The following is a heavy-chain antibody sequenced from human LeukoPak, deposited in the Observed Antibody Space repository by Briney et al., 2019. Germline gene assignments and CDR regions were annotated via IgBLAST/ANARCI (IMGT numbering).Heavy chain of an antibody. Sequence: GGSLRLSCAASGFTFSSYGMHWVRQAPGKGLEWVSAISGSGGSTYYADSVKGRFTISRDNSKNTLYLQMNSLRAEDTAVYYCAKDLRTVTTKFDYWGQGTLVTVSS. V-gene: IGHV3-23*01. CDR3: AKDLRTVTTKFDY. CDR1: GFTFSSYG. CDR2: ISGSGGST. J-gene: IGHJ4*02. D-gene: IGHD4-17*01.